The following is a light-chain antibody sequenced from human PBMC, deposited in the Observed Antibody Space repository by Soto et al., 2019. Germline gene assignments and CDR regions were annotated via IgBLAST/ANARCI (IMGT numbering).Light chain of an antibody. Sequence: DIQMTQSPSSLSASVGDRVTITCRASQSISNYLNWYQQKAGKAPKLLMYAASSLQSGVPSRFGGSGSGTDFTLTISSLQPEDFATYYCQQSYSTPRTFGQGTKVEIK. CDR1: QSISNY. CDR3: QQSYSTPRT. CDR2: AAS. J-gene: IGKJ1*01. V-gene: IGKV1-39*01.